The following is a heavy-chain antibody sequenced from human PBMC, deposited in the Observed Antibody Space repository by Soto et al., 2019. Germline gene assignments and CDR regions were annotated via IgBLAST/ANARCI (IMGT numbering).Heavy chain of an antibody. J-gene: IGHJ5*02. CDR2: IYSGGST. D-gene: IGHD4-17*01. CDR1: GFTVSSNY. CDR3: ASGPTVTTLDWFDP. V-gene: IGHV3-66*01. Sequence: EVQLVESGGGLVQPGGSLRLSCAASGFTVSSNYMSWVRQAPGKGLEWVSVIYSGGSTYYADSVKGRFTISRDNSKNTLYLQMNSLRAEDTAVYYCASGPTVTTLDWFDPWGQGTLVTVSS.